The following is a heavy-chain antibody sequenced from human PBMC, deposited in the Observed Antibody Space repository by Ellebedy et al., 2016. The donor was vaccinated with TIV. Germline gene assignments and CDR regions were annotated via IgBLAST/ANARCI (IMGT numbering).Heavy chain of an antibody. V-gene: IGHV1-3*04. D-gene: IGHD3-22*01. CDR2: ISTGKGDT. J-gene: IGHJ4*02. CDR1: GYTLTSHN. Sequence: AASVKVSCKASGYTLTSHNMHWVRQAPGQGLEWMGWISTGKGDTRYSQTFQGRLTITRDTSASTAYMELSSLRSEDTALYYCARELRYSSGYYYTYWGQGTLVTVSS. CDR3: ARELRYSSGYYYTY.